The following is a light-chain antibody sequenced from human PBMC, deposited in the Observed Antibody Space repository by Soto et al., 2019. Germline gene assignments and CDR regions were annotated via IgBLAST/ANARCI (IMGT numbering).Light chain of an antibody. Sequence: EIVLTQAPDTLSLSPGETSTLSCGASQSVSSSHIAWYQQKPGXSPXXLIDGASTRATGIPDRFSGSGSGKEFTLTISRLEPEDFAVDDCQQYEAVVTFGQGTKVDIK. CDR1: QSVSSSH. J-gene: IGKJ1*01. CDR3: QQYEAVVT. V-gene: IGKV3-20*01. CDR2: GAS.